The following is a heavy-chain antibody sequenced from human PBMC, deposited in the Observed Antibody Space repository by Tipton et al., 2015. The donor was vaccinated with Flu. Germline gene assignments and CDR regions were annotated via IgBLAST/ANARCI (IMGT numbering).Heavy chain of an antibody. CDR2: VYHSGTT. J-gene: IGHJ4*02. D-gene: IGHD3-10*02. V-gene: IGHV4-38-2*01. CDR3: ARHTGDSVRGVIDN. Sequence: TLSLTCAVSGYSISSGYSWGWIRQPPGKGLEWIGSVYHSGTTYYNPSLKSRVTISVDTSKNQFSLRLTSVTAADTAVFYCARHTGDSVRGVIDNWGQGALVTVSS. CDR1: GYSISSGYS.